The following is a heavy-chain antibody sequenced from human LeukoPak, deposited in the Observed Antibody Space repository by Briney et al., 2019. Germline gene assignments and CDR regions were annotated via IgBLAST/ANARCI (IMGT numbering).Heavy chain of an antibody. V-gene: IGHV3-30*03. CDR2: ISYDGNNK. Sequence: GRSLRLSCAASGFTFSSYGMHWVRQAPGKGLEWVAVISYDGNNKYYSDSVKGRFTISRDNSKNTLSLQMNSLRAEDTAVYYCARDRGNRPTTGTVGVLRYWGQGTLVSVSS. D-gene: IGHD4-23*01. CDR3: ARDRGNRPTTGTVGVLRY. J-gene: IGHJ4*02. CDR1: GFTFSSYG.